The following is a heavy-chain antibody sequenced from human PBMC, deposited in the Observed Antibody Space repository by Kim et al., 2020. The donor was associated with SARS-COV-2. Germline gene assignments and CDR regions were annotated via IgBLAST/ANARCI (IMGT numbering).Heavy chain of an antibody. CDR2: IYHSGST. V-gene: IGHV4-4*02. CDR1: GGSISSSNW. Sequence: SETLSLTCAVSGGSISSSNWWSWVRQPPGKGLEWIGEIYHSGSTNYNPSLKSRVTISVDKSKNQFSLKLSSVTAADTAVYYCARVVRSSTSCFITPAPLKTHYYYGSGSYYCYYYGMDVWGQGTTVTVSS. CDR3: ARVVRSSTSCFITPAPLKTHYYYGSGSYYCYYYGMDV. J-gene: IGHJ6*02. D-gene: IGHD3-10*01.